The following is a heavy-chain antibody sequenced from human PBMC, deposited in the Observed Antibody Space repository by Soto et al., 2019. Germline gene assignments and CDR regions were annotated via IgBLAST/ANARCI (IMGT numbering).Heavy chain of an antibody. V-gene: IGHV5-51*01. CDR3: ARLAAAGKEEYYYYGMDV. J-gene: IGHJ6*02. D-gene: IGHD6-13*01. Sequence: GESLKISCKGSGYSFTSYWIGWVRQMPGKGLEWVGIIYPGDSDTRYSPSFQGQVTISADKSISTAYLQWSSLKASDTAMYYCARLAAAGKEEYYYYGMDVWGQGTTVTVSS. CDR2: IYPGDSDT. CDR1: GYSFTSYW.